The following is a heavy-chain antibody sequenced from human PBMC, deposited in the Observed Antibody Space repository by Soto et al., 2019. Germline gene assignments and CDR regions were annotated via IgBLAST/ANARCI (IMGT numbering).Heavy chain of an antibody. CDR1: GGSISSSSYY. D-gene: IGHD6-13*01. J-gene: IGHJ5*02. Sequence: SETLSLTCTVSGGSISSSSYYWGWIRQPPGKGLEWIGSIYYSGSTYYNPSLKSRVTISVDTSKNQFSLKLSSVTAADTAVYYCARQEQQLVFPQFDPWGQGTLVTVSS. CDR3: ARQEQQLVFPQFDP. V-gene: IGHV4-39*01. CDR2: IYYSGST.